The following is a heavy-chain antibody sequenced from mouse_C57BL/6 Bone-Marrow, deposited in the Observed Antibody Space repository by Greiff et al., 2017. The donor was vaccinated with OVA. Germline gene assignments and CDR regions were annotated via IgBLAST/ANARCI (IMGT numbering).Heavy chain of an antibody. CDR3: ARGDYGSSYWYFDV. CDR1: GFTFSSYA. Sequence: EVMLVESGGGLVKPGGSLKLSCAASGFTFSSYAMSWVRQTPEKRLEWVATISDGGSYTYYPDNVKGRFTISRDNAKNNLYLQMSHLKSEDTAMYYCARGDYGSSYWYFDVWGTGTTVTVSS. D-gene: IGHD1-1*01. V-gene: IGHV5-4*03. J-gene: IGHJ1*03. CDR2: ISDGGSYT.